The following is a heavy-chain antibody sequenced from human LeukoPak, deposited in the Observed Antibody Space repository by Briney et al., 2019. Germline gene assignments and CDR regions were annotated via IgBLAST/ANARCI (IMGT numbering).Heavy chain of an antibody. CDR2: MLDTVTT. D-gene: IGHD5-18*01. V-gene: IGHV4-59*11. CDR1: GGSMNSHY. J-gene: IGHJ4*02. CDR3: ATIKRGNIYGYFDF. Sequence: SETLSLTCTVSGGSMNSHYLSWIRQPPGKGLEWIGYMLDTVTTKDNPSLKSRFTLSADTSKNQFSLRLTSVTAADTAVYYCATIKRGNIYGYFDFWGQGILVTVSS.